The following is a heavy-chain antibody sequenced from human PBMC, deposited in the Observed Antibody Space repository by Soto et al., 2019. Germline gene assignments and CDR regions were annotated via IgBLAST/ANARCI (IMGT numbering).Heavy chain of an antibody. CDR2: INHSGST. CDR3: ARGHYYYDSSGYYYSCWFDP. V-gene: IGHV4-34*01. Sequence: QVQLQQWGAGLLKPSETLSLTCAVYGGSFSGYYWSWIRQPPGKGLEWIGEINHSGSTNYNPSLKSRVTISVDTSKNQFSLKLSSVTAADTAVYYCARGHYYYDSSGYYYSCWFDPWGQGTLVTVSS. CDR1: GGSFSGYY. J-gene: IGHJ5*02. D-gene: IGHD3-22*01.